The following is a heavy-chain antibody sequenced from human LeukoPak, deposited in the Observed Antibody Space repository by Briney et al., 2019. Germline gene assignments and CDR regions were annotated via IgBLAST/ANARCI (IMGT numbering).Heavy chain of an antibody. CDR3: ARDLLEAKLVSYPYYYYYMDV. D-gene: IGHD6-13*01. Sequence: PGGSLKLSCAASGFTFSTYNMNWVRQAPGKGLEWVSSISISSTYIYYADSVKGRFTISRDNAKNSLHLQMNSLRAEDTAVYYCARDLLEAKLVSYPYYYYYMDVWGKGTAVTISS. V-gene: IGHV3-21*01. CDR1: GFTFSTYN. CDR2: ISISSTYI. J-gene: IGHJ6*03.